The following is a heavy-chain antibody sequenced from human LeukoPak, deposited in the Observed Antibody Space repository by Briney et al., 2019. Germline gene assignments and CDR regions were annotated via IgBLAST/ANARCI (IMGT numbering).Heavy chain of an antibody. D-gene: IGHD4-17*01. CDR1: GLTFSSCA. CDR2: ISGSGGST. Sequence: GGSPRLSCAASGLTFSSCAMTWVRQAPKGLEWVSGISGSGGSTYYADSVKGRFTISRDNSKNTVYLQMNSLRAEDTAVYYCAKARNDYGDYGSEYWGQGTLVTVSS. V-gene: IGHV3-23*01. CDR3: AKARNDYGDYGSEY. J-gene: IGHJ4*02.